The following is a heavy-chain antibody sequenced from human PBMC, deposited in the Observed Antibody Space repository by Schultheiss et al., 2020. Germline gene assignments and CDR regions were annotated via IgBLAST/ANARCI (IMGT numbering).Heavy chain of an antibody. CDR2: ISYDSDNI. D-gene: IGHD3-10*01. Sequence: GGSLRLSCAASGFSFEAYAMHWVRQVPGKGLEWVSGISYDSDNIGYADSVKGRFTISRDNAKNSLYLQMNSLRAEDTALYYCAKDMVRGSYYYYGMDVWGQGTTVTVSS. V-gene: IGHV3-9*01. CDR1: GFSFEAYA. CDR3: AKDMVRGSYYYYGMDV. J-gene: IGHJ6*02.